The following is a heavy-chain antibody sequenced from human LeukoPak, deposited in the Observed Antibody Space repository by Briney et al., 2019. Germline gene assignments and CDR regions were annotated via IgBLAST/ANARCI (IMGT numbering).Heavy chain of an antibody. V-gene: IGHV4-4*02. CDR2: IYHSGST. CDR1: GGSISSNNW. J-gene: IGHJ4*02. CDR3: ARGTGYSSGCPDY. D-gene: IGHD6-19*01. Sequence: SGTLSLTCAVSGGSISSNNWWTWVRQPPGKGLEWIGEIYHSGSTNQNPSLKSRLTISVDKSKNQFSLKLSSVTAADTAVYYCARGTGYSSGCPDYWGQGTLVTVSS.